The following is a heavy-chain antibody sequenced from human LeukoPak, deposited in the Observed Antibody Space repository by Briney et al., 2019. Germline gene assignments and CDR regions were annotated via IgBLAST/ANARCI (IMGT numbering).Heavy chain of an antibody. V-gene: IGHV3-53*01. J-gene: IGHJ4*02. CDR1: GFTISSNY. CDR2: LYSGGSA. Sequence: GGSLRLSCAASGFTISSNYMSWVRQAPGKGLEWVSVLYSGGSAYYADSVRGRFTISRDNSKNTLYLQMSSLRAEDTAVYYCARSSDGDYFYYFDYWGQGALVTVSS. D-gene: IGHD4-17*01. CDR3: ARSSDGDYFYYFDY.